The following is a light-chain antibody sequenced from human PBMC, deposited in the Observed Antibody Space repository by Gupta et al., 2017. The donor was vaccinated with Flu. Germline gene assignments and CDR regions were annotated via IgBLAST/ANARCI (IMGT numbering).Light chain of an antibody. CDR3: QAWDTSTYYV. J-gene: IGLJ1*01. V-gene: IGLV3-1*01. CDR1: NLGDKY. Sequence: YDLTQPPSVSVSPRQTASIPCSGDNLGDKYVCWYQQKPGQSPVLVIYQDNKRPSGIPERFSGSNSGNTATLTISGTQAMDEADYYCQAWDTSTYYVFGTGTKVTVL. CDR2: QDN.